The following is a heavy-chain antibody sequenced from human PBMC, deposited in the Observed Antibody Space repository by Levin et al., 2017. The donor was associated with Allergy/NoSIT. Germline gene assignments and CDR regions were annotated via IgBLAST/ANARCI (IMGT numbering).Heavy chain of an antibody. CDR2: MNPNSGNT. D-gene: IGHD6-19*01. J-gene: IGHJ3*02. CDR1: GYTFSSYD. Sequence: ASVKVSCKASGYTFSSYDITWVRQATGQGLEWMGWMNPNSGNTGYAQKFQGRVTMTRSTSIATAYMELSSLRSEDTAVYYCARASRSSGWYLGAFDIWGQGTVVSVSS. CDR3: ARASRSSGWYLGAFDI. V-gene: IGHV1-8*01.